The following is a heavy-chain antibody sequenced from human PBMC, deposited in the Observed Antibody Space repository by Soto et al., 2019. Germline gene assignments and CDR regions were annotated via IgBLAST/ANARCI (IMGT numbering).Heavy chain of an antibody. Sequence: QVQLVESGGGVVQPGRSLTLSCAASGFTFRNYAMHWVRQAPGKGLEWVATISYDGVNKYYTDSVKGPFTISRDNSKNTLYLQMNSLRPEDTAVYYCARPWGQLSTYYYGMDTWGQGTTVTVSS. CDR2: ISYDGVNK. J-gene: IGHJ6*02. D-gene: IGHD3-16*01. V-gene: IGHV3-30-3*01. CDR3: ARPWGQLSTYYYGMDT. CDR1: GFTFRNYA.